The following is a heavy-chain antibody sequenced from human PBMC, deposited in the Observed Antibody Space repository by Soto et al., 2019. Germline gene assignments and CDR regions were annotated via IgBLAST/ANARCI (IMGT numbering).Heavy chain of an antibody. CDR1: GGSISSSNW. J-gene: IGHJ4*02. CDR3: ARASGGGELGFDY. Sequence: PSETLSLTCAVSGGSISSSNWWSCVRQPPGKGLEWIGEIYHSGSTNYNPSLKSRVTISVDKSKNQFSLKLSSVTAADTAVYYCARASGGGELGFDYWGQGTLVTVSS. V-gene: IGHV4-4*02. D-gene: IGHD1-26*01. CDR2: IYHSGST.